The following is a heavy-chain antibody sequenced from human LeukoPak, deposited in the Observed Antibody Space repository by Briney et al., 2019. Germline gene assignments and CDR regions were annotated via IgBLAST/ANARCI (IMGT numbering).Heavy chain of an antibody. CDR2: ISSSSSYI. CDR3: ARFSDTAMVIDY. Sequence: GGSLRLSCAASGFTFSSYSTNWVRQAPGKGLEWVSSISSSSSYIYYADSVKGRFTISRDNAKNSLYLQMNSLRAEDTAVYYCARFSDTAMVIDYWGQGTLVTVSS. D-gene: IGHD5-18*01. CDR1: GFTFSSYS. J-gene: IGHJ4*02. V-gene: IGHV3-21*01.